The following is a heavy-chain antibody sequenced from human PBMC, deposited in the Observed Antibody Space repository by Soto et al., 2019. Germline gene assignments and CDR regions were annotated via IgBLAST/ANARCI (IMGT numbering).Heavy chain of an antibody. V-gene: IGHV4-34*01. D-gene: IGHD6-13*01. CDR2: INHSGST. CDR1: GGSFSGYS. J-gene: IGHJ4*02. Sequence: QVQLQQWGAGLLKPSETLSLTCAVYGGSFSGYSWSWIRQPPGKGLEWIGEINHSGSTNYNPSLKTRVTISIDTSKNQFSLKLSSVTAADTAVYYYARGRKDYSSSWYVDWGQGTLVAVSS. CDR3: ARGRKDYSSSWYVD.